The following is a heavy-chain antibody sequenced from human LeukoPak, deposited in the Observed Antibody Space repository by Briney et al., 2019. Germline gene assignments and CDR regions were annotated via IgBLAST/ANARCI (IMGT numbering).Heavy chain of an antibody. D-gene: IGHD6-19*01. CDR1: GFTFSSHA. Sequence: GGSLRLSCVASGFTFSSHAMSWVRQAPGKGLEWVSDISDSGGLTHHADSVKGRFTISRDNSKNTLYLQMSSVRVEDTGVYYCAQGPPYNIGWLHWFDPRGQGTLVTVSS. CDR3: AQGPPYNIGWLHWFDP. CDR2: ISDSGGLT. J-gene: IGHJ5*02. V-gene: IGHV3-23*01.